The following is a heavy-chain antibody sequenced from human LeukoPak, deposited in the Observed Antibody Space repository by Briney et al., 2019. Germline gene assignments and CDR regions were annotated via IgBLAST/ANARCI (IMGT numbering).Heavy chain of an antibody. CDR2: IIPILGIA. CDR3: ARAGYSSGWYSHFDY. J-gene: IGHJ4*02. V-gene: IGHV1-69*04. CDR1: GGTFSSYA. D-gene: IGHD6-19*01. Sequence: SVKVSCKASGGTFSSYAISWVRQAPGQGLEWMGRIIPILGIANYAQKFQGRVTITADKSTSTAYMELSSLRSEDTAVYHCARAGYSSGWYSHFDYGGQGTLVTVSA.